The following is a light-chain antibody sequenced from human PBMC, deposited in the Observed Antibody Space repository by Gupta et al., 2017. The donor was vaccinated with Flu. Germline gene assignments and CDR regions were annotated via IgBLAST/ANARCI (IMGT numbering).Light chain of an antibody. CDR2: GAS. Sequence: ALSVSPGERATLTCRASQSVSSSYLAWYQQKPGQAPRLLIYGASSRATGIPDRFSGSGSGTDFTLTISRLEPEDFAVYYCQQYGSSPLFTFGHGTKVDIK. J-gene: IGKJ3*01. V-gene: IGKV3-20*01. CDR1: QSVSSSY. CDR3: QQYGSSPLFT.